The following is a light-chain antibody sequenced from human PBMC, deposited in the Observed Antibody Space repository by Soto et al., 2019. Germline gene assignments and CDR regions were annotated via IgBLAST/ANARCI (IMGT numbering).Light chain of an antibody. Sequence: EIVMTQSPATLSVSPGERATLSCRASESVGSNVACYQQKPGQAPRVLIYGASIRATGIPARFSGSGSGTAFTLAISSLQSEDFALYYCQHHDNWPLITFGQGTRLEIK. J-gene: IGKJ5*01. V-gene: IGKV3-15*01. CDR3: QHHDNWPLIT. CDR2: GAS. CDR1: ESVGSN.